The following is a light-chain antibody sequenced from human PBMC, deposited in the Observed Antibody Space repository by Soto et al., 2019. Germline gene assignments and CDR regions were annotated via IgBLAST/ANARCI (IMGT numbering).Light chain of an antibody. CDR2: GAS. CDR1: QSVSGSY. Sequence: EIVLTQSPGTLSLSPGERVTLSCRASQSVSGSYLAWYQQKPGQAPRLLIYGASSRATGIPDRFSGSGSGTDFTLTISRLEPEDFAAYYCQQYGSSSLTFGPGTKVDIK. J-gene: IGKJ3*01. CDR3: QQYGSSSLT. V-gene: IGKV3-20*01.